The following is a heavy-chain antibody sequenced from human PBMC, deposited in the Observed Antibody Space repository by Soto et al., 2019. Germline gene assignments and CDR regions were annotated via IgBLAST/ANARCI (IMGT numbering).Heavy chain of an antibody. V-gene: IGHV1-46*03. CDR3: ATVEMATGVFDY. CDR1: GYTFTSYY. CDR2: INPSGGST. J-gene: IGHJ4*02. Sequence: ASVKVSCKASGYTFTSYYMHWVRQAPGQGLEWMGIINPSGGSTSYAQKFQGRVTMTRDTSTSTVHMELSSLRSEDTAVYYCATVEMATGVFDYGGKGTLVTVSS. D-gene: IGHD5-12*01.